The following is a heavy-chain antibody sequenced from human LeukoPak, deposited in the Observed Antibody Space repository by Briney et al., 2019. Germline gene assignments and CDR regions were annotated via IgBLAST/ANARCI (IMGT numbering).Heavy chain of an antibody. D-gene: IGHD3-10*01. CDR3: AAYYYGSGIIL. CDR2: ISYDGSNK. CDR1: GFTFSSYA. Sequence: GGSLRLSCAASGFTFSSYAMHWVRQAPGKGLEWVAVISYDGSNKYYADSVKGRFTVSRDNSKNSLYLQMNSLRAEDTAVYYCAAYYYGSGIILWGQGTLVTVSS. J-gene: IGHJ4*02. V-gene: IGHV3-30*04.